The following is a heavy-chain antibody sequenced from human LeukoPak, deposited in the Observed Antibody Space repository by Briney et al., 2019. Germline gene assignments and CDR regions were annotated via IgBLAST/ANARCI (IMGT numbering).Heavy chain of an antibody. Sequence: GGSLRLSCAGSRFTFSDYYMSWIRQAPGKGLEWVSYISGSGTTILYADSAKGRFTISRDNAKNSVYLQMNSLRAEDTALYYCARDRGPAGYLDYWGQGTLVTVSS. CDR2: ISGSGTTI. D-gene: IGHD3-22*01. CDR3: ARDRGPAGYLDY. CDR1: RFTFSDYY. J-gene: IGHJ4*02. V-gene: IGHV3-11*01.